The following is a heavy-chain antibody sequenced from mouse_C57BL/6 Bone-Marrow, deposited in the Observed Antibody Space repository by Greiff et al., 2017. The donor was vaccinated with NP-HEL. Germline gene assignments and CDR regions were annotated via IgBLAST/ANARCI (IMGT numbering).Heavy chain of an antibody. J-gene: IGHJ4*01. CDR3: ARLATVGDYAVDY. D-gene: IGHD1-1*01. CDR1: GIDFSRYW. CDR2: INPDSSTT. V-gene: IGHV4-1*01. Sequence: EVQLVESGGGLVQPGGSLKLSCAASGIDFSRYWMSWVRRGPGKGLEWIGEINPDSSTTNYAPTLKDKVTIARDNAKNTMYLQMSKVRSADTALYDCARLATVGDYAVDYWGRGTSVTVSS.